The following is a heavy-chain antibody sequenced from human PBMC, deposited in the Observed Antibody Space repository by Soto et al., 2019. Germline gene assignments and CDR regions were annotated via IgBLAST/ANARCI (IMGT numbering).Heavy chain of an antibody. Sequence: GVSLRLSCAASGFTLGSYAMHWVRQAPGKGLEWVAVISYDGSNKYYADSVKGRFTISRDNSKNTLYLQMNSLRAEDTAVYYCGRGLVPLGLFDYWGQGTLVT. D-gene: IGHD6-13*01. CDR1: GFTLGSYA. J-gene: IGHJ4*02. V-gene: IGHV3-30-3*01. CDR3: GRGLVPLGLFDY. CDR2: ISYDGSNK.